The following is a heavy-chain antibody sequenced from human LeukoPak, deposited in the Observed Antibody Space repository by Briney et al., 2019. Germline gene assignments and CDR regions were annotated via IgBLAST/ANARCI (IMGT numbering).Heavy chain of an antibody. Sequence: KPSETLSPACTVSGGSISSYYWSWIRQPAGKGLEWIGRIYTSGSTNYNPSLKSRVTMSVDTSKNQFSLKLSSVTAADTAVYYCARDLSNYDFWSGYHLGDAFDIWGQGTMVTVSS. CDR2: IYTSGST. D-gene: IGHD3-3*01. CDR3: ARDLSNYDFWSGYHLGDAFDI. CDR1: GGSISSYY. V-gene: IGHV4-4*07. J-gene: IGHJ3*02.